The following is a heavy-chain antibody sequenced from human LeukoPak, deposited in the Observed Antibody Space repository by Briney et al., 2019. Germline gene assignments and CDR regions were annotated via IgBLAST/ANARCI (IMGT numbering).Heavy chain of an antibody. CDR3: ARDSVFGVVHYFDY. CDR2: ISYDGSNK. V-gene: IGHV3-30-3*01. D-gene: IGHD3-3*01. Sequence: GGSLRLSCAASGFTFSSYAMHWVRQAPGKGLEWVAVISYDGSNKYYADSVKGRFTISRDNSKNTLYLQMNSLRAEDTAVYYCARDSVFGVVHYFDYWGQGTLVTVSS. CDR1: GFTFSSYA. J-gene: IGHJ4*02.